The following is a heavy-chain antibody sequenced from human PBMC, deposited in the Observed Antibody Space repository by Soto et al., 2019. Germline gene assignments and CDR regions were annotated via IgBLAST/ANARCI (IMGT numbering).Heavy chain of an antibody. D-gene: IGHD6-6*01. CDR3: VRGSFSSSSAFDY. CDR2: SSTYSSRT. CDR1: GYTLTSYD. V-gene: IGHV1-18*01. Sequence: QVQLVQSGAEVKKPGASVKVSCKASGYTLTSYDISWVRQAPGQGLEWMGWSSTYSSRTNFAQKFRGRVTVTTDTSTSTVYMELRSLTSGDTAVYYYVRGSFSSSSAFDYWGQGTLVTVSS. J-gene: IGHJ4*02.